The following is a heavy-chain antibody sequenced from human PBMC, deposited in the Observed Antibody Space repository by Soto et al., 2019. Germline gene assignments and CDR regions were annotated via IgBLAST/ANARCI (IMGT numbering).Heavy chain of an antibody. D-gene: IGHD5-18*01. CDR1: GGSISSSSYY. V-gene: IGHV4-39*07. J-gene: IGHJ5*02. Sequence: PSETLSLTCTVSGGSISSSSYYWGWIRQPPGKGLEWIGSIYYSGSTNYNPSLKSRVTISVDTSKNQFSLKLSSVTAADTAVYYCARDSSGLWGSWFEPWGQGTLVTVSS. CDR3: ARDSSGLWGSWFEP. CDR2: IYYSGST.